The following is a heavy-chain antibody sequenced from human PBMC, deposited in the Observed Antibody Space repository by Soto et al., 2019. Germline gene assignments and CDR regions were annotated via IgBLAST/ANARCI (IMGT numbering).Heavy chain of an antibody. CDR3: GRNRTPGGTWSMDV. J-gene: IGHJ6*03. CDR2: IGTAGDT. D-gene: IGHD1-1*01. Sequence: GVSLRLSCGASGFTFSSHDMQWVRQATGKGLEWVSAIGTAGDTYYPGSVKGRFIISRENAKNSLYLQMNILRGGATGVFFCGRNRTPGGTWSMDVWGKGTTVTVSS. V-gene: IGHV3-13*01. CDR1: GFTFSSHD.